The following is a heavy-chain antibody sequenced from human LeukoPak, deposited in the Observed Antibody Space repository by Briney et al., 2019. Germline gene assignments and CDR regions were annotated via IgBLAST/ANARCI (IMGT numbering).Heavy chain of an antibody. D-gene: IGHD3-10*01. Sequence: GGSLRLSCAASGFTLSSYSMNWVRQAPGKGLEWVSYISSSSSTIYYADSVKGRFTISRDNAKNSLYLQMNSLRAEDTAVYYCARSTRFDGSGSYYNLYYFDYWGQGTLVTVSS. CDR3: ARSTRFDGSGSYYNLYYFDY. CDR1: GFTLSSYS. J-gene: IGHJ4*02. CDR2: ISSSSSTI. V-gene: IGHV3-48*01.